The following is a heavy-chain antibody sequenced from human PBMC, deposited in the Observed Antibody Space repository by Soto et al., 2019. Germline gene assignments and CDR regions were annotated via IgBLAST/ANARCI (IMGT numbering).Heavy chain of an antibody. Sequence: QVQLQQWGAGLLKPSETLSLTCAVYGGSLSDYHWSWIRQPPGKGLEWIGEIEQGGSTNYNPSLQSRVAISIDTSKKQFSLKLLSVTAADTAVYYCTRGGWGPGRYWGQGTLVTVSS. V-gene: IGHV4-34*01. CDR3: TRGGWGPGRY. CDR2: IEQGGST. CDR1: GGSLSDYH. D-gene: IGHD1-26*01. J-gene: IGHJ4*02.